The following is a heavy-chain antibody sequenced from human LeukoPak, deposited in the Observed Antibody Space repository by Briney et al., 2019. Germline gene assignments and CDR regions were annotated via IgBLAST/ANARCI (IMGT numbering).Heavy chain of an antibody. CDR1: GGTFSSYA. CDR3: ATGVGTGALDAFDI. V-gene: IGHV1-69*05. D-gene: IGHD3/OR15-3a*01. J-gene: IGHJ3*02. CDR2: IIPIFGTA. Sequence: SVKVSCKASGGTFSSYAISWVRQAPGQGLEWMGRIIPIFGTANYAQKFQGRVTITTDESTSTAYMELSSLRSEDTAVYYCATGVGTGALDAFDIWGQGTMVTVSS.